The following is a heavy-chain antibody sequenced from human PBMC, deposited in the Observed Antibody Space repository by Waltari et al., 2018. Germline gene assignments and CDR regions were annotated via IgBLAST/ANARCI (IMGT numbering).Heavy chain of an antibody. D-gene: IGHD1-26*01. CDR1: GCYSRCHG. J-gene: IGHJ4*02. Sequence: VQLVESGGGAAQPGGPLTSTAAASGCYSRCHGMHWVRQPPGKGLEWAAVISYDGRNKSYADSVKGRFTISRDNSKNPLYLQLNSLRAEDPAVYYCAKGVGGPRWSAPYYCCQGTLVTVSS. CDR2: ISYDGRNK. V-gene: IGHV3-30*18. CDR3: AKGVGGPRWSAPYY.